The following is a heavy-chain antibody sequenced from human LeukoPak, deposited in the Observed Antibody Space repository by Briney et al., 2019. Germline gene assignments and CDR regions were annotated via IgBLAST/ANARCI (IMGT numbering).Heavy chain of an antibody. Sequence: GGSLRLSCAASGFTFSSYVMSWVRQAPGKGLEWVSTISGSGGSTYYPDSVKGRFTISRDNSKNTLYLQMNSLRAEDTAVYYCARAVRETNYYYYYMDVWGKGTTVTISS. V-gene: IGHV3-23*01. J-gene: IGHJ6*03. CDR3: ARAVRETNYYYYYMDV. CDR1: GFTFSSYV. D-gene: IGHD1-7*01. CDR2: ISGSGGST.